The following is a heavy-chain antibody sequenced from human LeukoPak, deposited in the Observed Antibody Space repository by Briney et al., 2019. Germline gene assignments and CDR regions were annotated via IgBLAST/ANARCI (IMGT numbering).Heavy chain of an antibody. CDR3: ARASSSRITNYYDSSGCFDY. Sequence: GASVKVSCKASGYTFTGYYMHWVRQAPGQGLEWMGRINPNSGGTNYAQKFQGRVTMTRDTSISTAYMELSRLRSDDTAVYYCARASSSRITNYYDSSGCFDYWGQGTLVTVSS. J-gene: IGHJ4*02. D-gene: IGHD3-22*01. CDR1: GYTFTGYY. CDR2: INPNSGGT. V-gene: IGHV1-2*06.